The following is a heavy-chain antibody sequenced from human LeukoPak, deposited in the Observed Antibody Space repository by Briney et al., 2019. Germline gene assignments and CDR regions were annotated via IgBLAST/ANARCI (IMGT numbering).Heavy chain of an antibody. V-gene: IGHV1-2*02. J-gene: IGHJ5*02. Sequence: ASVKVSCKASGYTFTGYYMHWVRQAPGQGLEWMGWINPKNGGTKYAQKFQGRVTMTRDTSISTAYMELSSLRADDTAVYYCARGDILRNFDWLDDWFDPWGQGTLVTVSS. CDR1: GYTFTGYY. CDR3: ARGDILRNFDWLDDWFDP. CDR2: INPKNGGT. D-gene: IGHD3-9*01.